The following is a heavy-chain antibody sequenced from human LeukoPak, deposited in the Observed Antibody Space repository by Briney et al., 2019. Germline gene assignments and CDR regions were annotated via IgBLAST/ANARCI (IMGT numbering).Heavy chain of an antibody. CDR3: AREQLTYYYYGMDV. D-gene: IGHD5-18*01. CDR2: IYYSGST. Sequence: SETLSLTCTVSGGSISSGAYYWSWIRQHPGKGLEWIGYIYYSGSTYYNPPLKSRVTISVDKSKNQFSLKLSSVTAADTAVYYCAREQLTYYYYGMDVWGQGTTVTVSS. CDR1: GGSISSGAYY. V-gene: IGHV4-31*03. J-gene: IGHJ6*02.